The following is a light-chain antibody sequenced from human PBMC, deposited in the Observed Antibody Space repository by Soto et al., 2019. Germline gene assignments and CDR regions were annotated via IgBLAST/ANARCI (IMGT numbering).Light chain of an antibody. V-gene: IGLV6-57*02. CDR2: EDN. CDR3: QSYDSSNHWV. J-gene: IGLJ3*02. Sequence: NFMLTQPDSVSESTGKTVTISCSGRSGSIDSNYVQWYQQRPGSAPTTVLYEDNQRPSGVPDRFSGSIDSSSNSASLTISGLKTEDEADYYCQSYDSSNHWVFGGGTKLTVL. CDR1: SGSIDSNY.